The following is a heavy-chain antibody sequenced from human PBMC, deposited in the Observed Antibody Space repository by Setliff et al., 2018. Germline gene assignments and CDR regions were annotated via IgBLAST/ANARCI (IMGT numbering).Heavy chain of an antibody. D-gene: IGHD1-1*01. CDR3: GRVGHWPFFDF. Sequence: SETLSLTCAVSGYSISNIYYWGWIRQPPGKGLEWIATIHHSGSTNYNPSLKSRATISVDTSKNQFSLKVSSVTAADTAVYYCGRVGHWPFFDFWGQGTLVTVSS. J-gene: IGHJ4*02. CDR1: GYSISNIYY. V-gene: IGHV4-38-2*01. CDR2: IHHSGST.